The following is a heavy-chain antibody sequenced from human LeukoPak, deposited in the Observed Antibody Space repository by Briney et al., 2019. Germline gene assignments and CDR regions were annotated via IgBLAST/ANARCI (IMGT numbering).Heavy chain of an antibody. CDR2: ITGTGDRT. D-gene: IGHD3-10*01. CDR3: AREDRGSGSYLSGASSFFDY. V-gene: IGHV3-23*01. Sequence: SGGSLRLSCAASGFTFGSNDMNWVRQAPGKGLEWVSGITGTGDRTFYADSVKGRFTISRDNSKNTLFLQMNSLRAEDTAVYYCAREDRGSGSYLSGASSFFDYWGQGTLVTVSS. CDR1: GFTFGSND. J-gene: IGHJ4*02.